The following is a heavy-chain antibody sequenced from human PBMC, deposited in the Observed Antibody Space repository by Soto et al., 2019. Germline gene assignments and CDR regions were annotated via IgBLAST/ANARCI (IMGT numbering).Heavy chain of an antibody. CDR1: GFTFSSYS. D-gene: IGHD3-10*01. CDR3: ARDRDYYYYYMDV. Sequence: EVQLVGSGGGLVKPGGSLRLSCAASGFTFSSYSMNWVRQAPGKGLEWVSSISSSSNFISYGDSVKGRFTISRDNAKNSLYLQMSSLRAEDTAVYYCARDRDYYYYYMDVWGKGTTVTVSS. J-gene: IGHJ6*03. V-gene: IGHV3-21*01. CDR2: ISSSSNFI.